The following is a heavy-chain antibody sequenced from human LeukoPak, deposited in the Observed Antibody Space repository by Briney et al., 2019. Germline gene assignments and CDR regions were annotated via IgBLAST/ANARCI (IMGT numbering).Heavy chain of an antibody. J-gene: IGHJ4*02. CDR2: ISGSGGST. Sequence: GGSLRLSCAASGFTFSSYGMSWVRQAPGKGLEWVSAISGSGGSTYYADSVKSRFTISRDNSKNTLYLQMNSLRAEDTAVYYCAKDFVVVPGNVNYFDYWGQGTLVTVSS. V-gene: IGHV3-23*01. CDR3: AKDFVVVPGNVNYFDY. D-gene: IGHD2-21*02. CDR1: GFTFSSYG.